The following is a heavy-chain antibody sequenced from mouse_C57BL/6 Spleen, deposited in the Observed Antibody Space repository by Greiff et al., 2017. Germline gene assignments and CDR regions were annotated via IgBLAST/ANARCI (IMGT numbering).Heavy chain of an antibody. J-gene: IGHJ1*03. Sequence: VQLQQSGPELVKPGASVKISCKASGYAFSSSWMNWVKQRPGKGLEWIGRIYPGDGDTNYNGKFKGKATLTADKSSSTAYMQLSSLTSEDSAVYFCARGDERYFDVWGTGTTGTVSS. CDR3: ARGDERYFDV. D-gene: IGHD3-3*01. V-gene: IGHV1-82*01. CDR2: IYPGDGDT. CDR1: GYAFSSSW.